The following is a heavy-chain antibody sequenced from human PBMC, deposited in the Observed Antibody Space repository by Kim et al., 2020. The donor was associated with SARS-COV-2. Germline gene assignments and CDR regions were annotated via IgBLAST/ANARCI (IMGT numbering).Heavy chain of an antibody. V-gene: IGHV3-13*01. J-gene: IGHJ4*02. Sequence: PVSVKGRFTISRENAKNSLYLQMNSLRAGDTAVYYCARAGYTSGWYSIDYWGQGTLVTVSS. D-gene: IGHD6-19*01. CDR3: ARAGYTSGWYSIDY.